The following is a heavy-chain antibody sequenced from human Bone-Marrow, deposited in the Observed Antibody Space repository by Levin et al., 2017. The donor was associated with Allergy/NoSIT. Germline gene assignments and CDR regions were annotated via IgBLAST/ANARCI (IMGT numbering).Heavy chain of an antibody. CDR2: IIPMFGTV. V-gene: IGHV1-69*01. D-gene: IGHD4-11*01. J-gene: IGHJ4*02. Sequence: KISCKAFGGTFRSYVFTWVREAPGQGLEWMGAIIPMFGTVKYAPKFQGRVTITADESTSTTYLAMNNLKSEDTAVYYCSREREVNVDYWGQGTLITVSS. CDR3: SREREVNVDY. CDR1: GGTFRSYV.